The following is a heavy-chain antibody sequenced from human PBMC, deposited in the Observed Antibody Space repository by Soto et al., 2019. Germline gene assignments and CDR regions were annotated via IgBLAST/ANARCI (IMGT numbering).Heavy chain of an antibody. CDR1: GFTFSSYA. CDR2: ISYDGSNK. V-gene: IGHV3-30-3*01. J-gene: IGHJ6*02. CDR3: ARVGRITIFGVVPTPVGLDV. D-gene: IGHD3-3*01. Sequence: GGSLRLSCASSGFTFSSYAMHWVRQAPGKGLEWVAVISYDGSNKYYADSVKGRFTISRDNSKNTLYLQMNSLRAEDTAVYYCARVGRITIFGVVPTPVGLDVWGQGTTVTVSS.